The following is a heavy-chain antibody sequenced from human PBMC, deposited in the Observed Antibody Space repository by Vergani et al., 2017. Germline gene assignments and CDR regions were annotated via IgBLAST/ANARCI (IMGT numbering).Heavy chain of an antibody. CDR3: ATELIVCGPLFPDAFDI. CDR2: IYSGGST. V-gene: IGHV3-53*04. Sequence: EVQLVESGGGLVQPGGSLRLSCAASGFTVSSNYMSWVRQAPGKGLEWVSVIYSGGSTYYADAVKGRFTISRHNSKNKMYLQKNSLRAEDTAVYYCATELIVCGPLFPDAFDIWGQGTMATASS. CDR1: GFTVSSNY. J-gene: IGHJ3*02. D-gene: IGHD2-21*01.